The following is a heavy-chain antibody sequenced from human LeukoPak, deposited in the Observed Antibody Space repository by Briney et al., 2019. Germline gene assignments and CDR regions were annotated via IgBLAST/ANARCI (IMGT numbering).Heavy chain of an antibody. CDR1: GFTFSSYT. Sequence: GGSLRLSCAASGFTFSSYTMHWVRQAPGKGLEWVAVISYDLSNKYYADSVKGRFTISRDNSKITLYLQMNNLRAEDTAVYYCARGPDRSGFDYWGQGALVTVSS. CDR2: ISYDLSNK. D-gene: IGHD3-10*01. J-gene: IGHJ4*02. CDR3: ARGPDRSGFDY. V-gene: IGHV3-30-3*01.